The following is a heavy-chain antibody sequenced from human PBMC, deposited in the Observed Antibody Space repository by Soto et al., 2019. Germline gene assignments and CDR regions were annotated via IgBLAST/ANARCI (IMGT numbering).Heavy chain of an antibody. J-gene: IGHJ6*02. Sequence: GSLRLSYTAYELGVMDNCMSWVRQVPGMGLEWVSVIYNDGTTYYADSVKGRFTLSRDTSKNTLSLQMDSLRAEDTAVYYCVRPLPSGRNYGMDVWGQGTTVTVSS. CDR1: ELGVMDNC. CDR3: VRPLPSGRNYGMDV. V-gene: IGHV3-53*01. CDR2: IYNDGTT. D-gene: IGHD3-10*01.